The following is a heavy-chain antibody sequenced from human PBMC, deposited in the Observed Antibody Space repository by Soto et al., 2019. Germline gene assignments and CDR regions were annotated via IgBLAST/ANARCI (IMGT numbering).Heavy chain of an antibody. D-gene: IGHD2-2*02. Sequence: SQTLSLTCAISGDSVSGNTAAWNWVRQSPSRGLEWLGRTFYRSKWYNDYAVSVKSRITINPDTSKDQFSLQLNSVTPEDTGVYYCARVYVTASIEDYYYYGMDVWGQGTTVTVSS. V-gene: IGHV6-1*01. J-gene: IGHJ6*02. CDR3: ARVYVTASIEDYYYYGMDV. CDR2: TFYRSKWYN. CDR1: GDSVSGNTAA.